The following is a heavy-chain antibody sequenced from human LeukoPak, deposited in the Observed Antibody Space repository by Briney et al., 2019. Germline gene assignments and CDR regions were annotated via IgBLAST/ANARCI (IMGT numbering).Heavy chain of an antibody. CDR2: IKQDGSGK. J-gene: IGHJ4*02. V-gene: IGHV3-7*01. Sequence: GRSLRLSCAASGFTFNTYWMSWVRQAPGKGLEWVANIKQDGSGKYYVDSVKGRFTISRDDAKNSLYLQMNSLRAEDTAVYFCARGVTPDYWGQGALVTVSS. D-gene: IGHD2-21*02. CDR3: ARGVTPDY. CDR1: GFTFNTYW.